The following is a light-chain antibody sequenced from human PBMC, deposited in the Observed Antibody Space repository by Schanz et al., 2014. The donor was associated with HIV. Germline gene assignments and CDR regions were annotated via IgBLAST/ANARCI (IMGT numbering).Light chain of an antibody. V-gene: IGLV2-14*03. CDR2: DVT. CDR3: SSYTTSSTLV. Sequence: QSALTQPASVSGSLGQSITISCTGTSGDLGRYDYVPWYQQPPGQAPKLLIYDVTYRPSGISNRFSGSKSGYTASLTISGLQADDEADYYCSSYTTSSTLVFGGGTKLTVL. CDR1: SGDLGRYDY. J-gene: IGLJ2*01.